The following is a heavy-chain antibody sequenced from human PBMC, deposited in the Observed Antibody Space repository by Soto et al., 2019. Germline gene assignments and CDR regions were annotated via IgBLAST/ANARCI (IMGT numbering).Heavy chain of an antibody. D-gene: IGHD2-21*01. CDR1: GFTFSSYS. V-gene: IGHV3-48*02. CDR3: ARDPDSSHCPSDY. CDR2: ISSSSSTI. Sequence: GGSLRLSCAASGFTFSSYSMNWVRQAPGKGLEWVSYISSSSSTIYYADSVKGRFTISRDNSKNSLYLQMNSLRDEDTAVYYYARDPDSSHCPSDYWGQGTLVTVSS. J-gene: IGHJ4*02.